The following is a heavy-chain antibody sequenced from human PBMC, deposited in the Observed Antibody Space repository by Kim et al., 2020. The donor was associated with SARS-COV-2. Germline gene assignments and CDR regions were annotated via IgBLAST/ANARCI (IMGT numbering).Heavy chain of an antibody. Sequence: GGSLRLSCAASGFTFSSYGMHWVRQAPGKGLEWVAVIWYDGSNKYYADSVKGRFTISRDNSKNTLYLQMNSLRAEDTAVYYGARDQSGPDCSSTSCYGMDVWGQGTTVTVSS. J-gene: IGHJ6*02. CDR2: IWYDGSNK. D-gene: IGHD2-2*01. CDR3: ARDQSGPDCSSTSCYGMDV. CDR1: GFTFSSYG. V-gene: IGHV3-33*01.